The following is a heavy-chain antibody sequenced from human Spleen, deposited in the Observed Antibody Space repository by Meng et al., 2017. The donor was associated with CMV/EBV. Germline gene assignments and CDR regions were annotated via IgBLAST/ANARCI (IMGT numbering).Heavy chain of an antibody. Sequence: FTFSSYAMHWVRQAPGKGLEWVAVISYDGSNKYYADSVKGRFTISRDNSKNTLYLQMNSLRAEDTAVYYCARVATIFGVVIDDYFDYWGQGTLVTVSS. CDR2: ISYDGSNK. CDR3: ARVATIFGVVIDDYFDY. CDR1: FTFSSYA. J-gene: IGHJ4*02. D-gene: IGHD3-3*01. V-gene: IGHV3-30-3*01.